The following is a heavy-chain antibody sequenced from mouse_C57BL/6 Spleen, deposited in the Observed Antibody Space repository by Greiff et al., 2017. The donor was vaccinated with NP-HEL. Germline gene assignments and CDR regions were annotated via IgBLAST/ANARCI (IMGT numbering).Heavy chain of an antibody. Sequence: QVQLQQPGAELVRPGSSVKLSCKASGYTFTSYWMHWVKQRPIQGLEWIGNIDPSDSETHYNQKFKDKATLTVDKSSSTAYMQLSSLTSEDSAFYYCARGHYDGSSYRFDYWGQGTTLTVSS. CDR3: ARGHYDGSSYRFDY. CDR2: IDPSDSET. J-gene: IGHJ2*01. D-gene: IGHD1-1*01. CDR1: GYTFTSYW. V-gene: IGHV1-52*01.